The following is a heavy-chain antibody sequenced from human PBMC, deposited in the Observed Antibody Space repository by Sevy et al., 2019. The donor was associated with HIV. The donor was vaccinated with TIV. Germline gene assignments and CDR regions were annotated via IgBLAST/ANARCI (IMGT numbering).Heavy chain of an antibody. Sequence: SETLSLTCTVSGDSITRYFWSWIRQPPGKGLEWIGYMFHSGSTNYNPSLKRRVSLSIDTSMNECSLTLSSVTAADTAVYYCARDYRRDFWSGYSNYFDPWGPGILVTVSS. J-gene: IGHJ2*01. CDR2: MFHSGST. CDR3: ARDYRRDFWSGYSNYFDP. D-gene: IGHD3-3*01. V-gene: IGHV4-59*01. CDR1: GDSITRYF.